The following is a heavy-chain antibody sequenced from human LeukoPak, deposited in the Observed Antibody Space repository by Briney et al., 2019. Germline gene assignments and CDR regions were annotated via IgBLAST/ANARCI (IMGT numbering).Heavy chain of an antibody. J-gene: IGHJ4*02. V-gene: IGHV3-48*04. CDR2: ISFSVNTK. CDR3: ARGAYRSGWAYFDH. D-gene: IGHD6-19*01. CDR1: GFTFSDYS. Sequence: GGSLRLSCAASGFTFSDYSMNWVRQAPGKGLEWVSYISFSVNTKYYGDSVKGRFTISRDNAKNSLYLHMDSLRAEDTAVYYCARGAYRSGWAYFDHWGQGTLVTVSS.